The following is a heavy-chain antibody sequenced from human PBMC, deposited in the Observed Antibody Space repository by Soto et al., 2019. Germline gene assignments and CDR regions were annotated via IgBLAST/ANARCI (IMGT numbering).Heavy chain of an antibody. V-gene: IGHV3-21*04. CDR3: ARDENYYDSSGYQTT. J-gene: IGHJ5*02. CDR2: ISSSGSTI. D-gene: IGHD3-22*01. Sequence: KSGGSLRLSCAASGFTFSSYAMNWLRQAPGKGLEWVSSISSSGSTIYYADSVKGRFTISRDNAKNSLYLQMNSLRAEDTAVYYCARDENYYDSSGYQTTWGQGTLVTVSS. CDR1: GFTFSSYA.